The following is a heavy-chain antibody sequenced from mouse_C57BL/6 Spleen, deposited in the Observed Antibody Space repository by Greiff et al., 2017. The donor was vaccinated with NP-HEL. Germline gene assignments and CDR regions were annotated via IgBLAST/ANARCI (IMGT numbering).Heavy chain of an antibody. D-gene: IGHD2-1*01. CDR3: ARYDYGNYAWFAY. CDR2: IRNKANGYTT. Sequence: DVQLVESGGGLVQPGGSLSLSCAASGFTFTDYYMSWVRQPPGKALEWLGFIRNKANGYTTEYSASVKGRFTISRDNSESILYLQMNALRAEDSATYYCARYDYGNYAWFAYWGQGTLVTVSA. V-gene: IGHV7-3*01. J-gene: IGHJ3*01. CDR1: GFTFTDYY.